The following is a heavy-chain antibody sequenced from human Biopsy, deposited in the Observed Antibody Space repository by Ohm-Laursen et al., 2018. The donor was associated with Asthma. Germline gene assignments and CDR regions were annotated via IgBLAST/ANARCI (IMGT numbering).Heavy chain of an antibody. Sequence: GSLRLSCTASGFTFSSYALSWVRQAPGKGLEWVSGISGDAQRTYYEDSVKGRFTISRDNSKNTIYLQLNSLRAEDTAVYYCAKDERLYYGSDSKYMQPVPLGDWGQGTLVIVSA. CDR1: GFTFSSYA. CDR2: ISGDAQRT. D-gene: IGHD3-10*01. J-gene: IGHJ4*02. CDR3: AKDERLYYGSDSKYMQPVPLGD. V-gene: IGHV3-23*01.